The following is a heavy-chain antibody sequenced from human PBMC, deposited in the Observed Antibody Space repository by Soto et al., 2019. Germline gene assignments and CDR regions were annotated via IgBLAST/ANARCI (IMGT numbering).Heavy chain of an antibody. CDR1: GFTFSSYS. CDR2: ISSSSSTI. D-gene: IGHD3-9*01. CDR3: ARDRRVQFRSANPKTSYYDILTGPHYFDY. Sequence: SLRLSCAASGFTFSSYSMNWVRQAPGKGLEWVSYISSSSSTIYYADSVKGRFTISRDNAKNSLYLQMNSLRAEDTAVYYCARDRRVQFRSANPKTSYYDILTGPHYFDYWGQGTLVTVSS. V-gene: IGHV3-48*01. J-gene: IGHJ4*02.